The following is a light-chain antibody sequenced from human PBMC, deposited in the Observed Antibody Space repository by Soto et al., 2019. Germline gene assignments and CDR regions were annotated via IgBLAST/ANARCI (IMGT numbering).Light chain of an antibody. CDR1: ISDVGTHNL. J-gene: IGLJ1*01. Sequence: ALTQPASLSSSPGQSISIYCTGTISDVGTHNLASWFQQFPDKAPKLIIYEGTKRPSGVSDRFSGSKSGNTASLTISGLQAEDEGDYYCCSYTDSAPFYVFGTGTKVTVL. CDR3: CSYTDSAPFYV. CDR2: EGT. V-gene: IGLV2-23*01.